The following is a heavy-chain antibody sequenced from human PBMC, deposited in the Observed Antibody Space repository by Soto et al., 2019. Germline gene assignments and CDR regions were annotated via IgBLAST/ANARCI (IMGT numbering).Heavy chain of an antibody. CDR2: ISGSGGST. CDR3: AKYSGKIPAANYYMDV. Sequence: GGSLRLSCAASGFTFSSYAMSWVRQAPGKGLEWVSAISGSGGSTYYADSVKGRFTISRDNSKNTLYLQMNSLRAEDTAVYYCAKYSGKIPAANYYMDVCGKGTTVTVSS. CDR1: GFTFSSYA. J-gene: IGHJ6*03. V-gene: IGHV3-23*01. D-gene: IGHD2-2*01.